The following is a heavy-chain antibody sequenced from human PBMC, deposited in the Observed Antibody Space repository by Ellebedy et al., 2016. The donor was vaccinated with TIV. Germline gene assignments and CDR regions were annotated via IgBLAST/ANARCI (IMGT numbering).Heavy chain of an antibody. D-gene: IGHD6-6*01. CDR3: ARLAYSSSSRDQYYGMDV. CDR2: IYYSGTT. Sequence: SETLSLXCTVSGGSISSSSDYWGWIRQPPGKGLEWIGSIYYSGTTYYNPSLKSRVTISVDTSKNQFSLKLSSVTAADTAVYYCARLAYSSSSRDQYYGMDVWGQGTTVIVSS. CDR1: GGSISSSSDY. V-gene: IGHV4-39*01. J-gene: IGHJ6*02.